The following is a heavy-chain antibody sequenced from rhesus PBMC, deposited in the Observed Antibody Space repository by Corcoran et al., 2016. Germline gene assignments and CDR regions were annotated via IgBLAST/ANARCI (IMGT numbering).Heavy chain of an antibody. CDR3: ARLYEDDYGYYLYGLDS. CDR1: GYSISSGYG. CDR2: IGGVSGTP. Sequence: QVQLQESGPGLVKPSETLSLTCAVSGYSISSGYGSSWIRQPPGTGLACFGDIGGVSGTPNSRPADESRVTTSKDTSKNLFSLKLSPVTAADAAVYYCARLYEDDYGYYLYGLDSWGQGVVVTVSS. V-gene: IGHV4-127*01. J-gene: IGHJ6*01. D-gene: IGHD3-9*01.